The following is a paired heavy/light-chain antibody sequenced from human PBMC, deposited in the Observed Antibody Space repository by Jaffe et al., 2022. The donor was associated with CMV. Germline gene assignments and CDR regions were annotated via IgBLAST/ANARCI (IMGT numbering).Heavy chain of an antibody. Sequence: QVQLQQWGAGLLKPSETLSLTCVVYGGSFSDYYWSWIRQPPGKGLEWIGEINHRGSTNYNPSLKSRVTISVDTSKNQFSLKLSSVTAADTAVYYCARRGKRFCTNNLCKRGNYFDPWGQGTLVTVSS. CDR3: ARRGKRFCTNNLCKRGNYFDP. D-gene: IGHD2-8*01. V-gene: IGHV4-34*01. CDR2: INHRGST. J-gene: IGHJ5*02. CDR1: GGSFSDYY.
Light chain of an antibody. CDR3: QQYNDWPPDT. CDR1: QSVNSN. CDR2: GAS. V-gene: IGKV3-15*01. J-gene: IGKJ1*01. Sequence: ETVMTQSPATLSVSPGERATLSCRASQSVNSNLAWYQQKPGQAPRLLIYGASTRATGIPARFSGGGSGTEFTLTISSLQSEDFAVYYCQQYNDWPPDTFGQGTKVEIK.